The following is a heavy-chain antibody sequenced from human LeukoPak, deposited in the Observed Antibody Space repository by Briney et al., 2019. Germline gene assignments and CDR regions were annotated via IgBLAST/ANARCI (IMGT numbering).Heavy chain of an antibody. CDR2: ISWNSGSI. CDR3: AKDIGRSRYYYYMDV. J-gene: IGHJ6*03. CDR1: GFTFDDYA. D-gene: IGHD1-26*01. V-gene: IGHV3-9*01. Sequence: PGGSLRLSCAASGFTFDDYAMHWVRQAPGKGLEWVSGISWNSGSIGYADSVKGRFTISRDNAKNSLYLQMNSLRAEDTALYYCAKDIGRSRYYYYMDVWGKGTTVTISS.